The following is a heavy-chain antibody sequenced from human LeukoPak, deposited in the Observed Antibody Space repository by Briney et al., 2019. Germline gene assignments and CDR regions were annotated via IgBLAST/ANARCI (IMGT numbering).Heavy chain of an antibody. CDR1: GFTLSNFG. J-gene: IGHJ4*01. V-gene: IGHV3-30*03. CDR2: ISCDGTNK. CDR3: ARGSIVGARGVSSN. D-gene: IGHD1-26*01. Sequence: PGRCLRPSGAGSGFTLSNFGMHCVRQAPGKGPGCVAVISCDGTNKYYTDSVKGRFTLSRDNSKNTLQMEMNRLRAENPSVYYWARGSIVGARGVSSNCGQGTPVSVSS.